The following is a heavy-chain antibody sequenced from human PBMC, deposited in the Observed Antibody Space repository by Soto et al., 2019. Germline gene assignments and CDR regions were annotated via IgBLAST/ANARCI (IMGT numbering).Heavy chain of an antibody. CDR2: FDPEDGET. CDR3: ATLPSITMVRGVIINEGNFDY. D-gene: IGHD3-10*01. CDR1: GYTLTELS. J-gene: IGHJ4*02. V-gene: IGHV1-24*01. Sequence: QVQLVQSGAEVKKPGASVKVSCKVSGYTLTELSMHWVRQAPGKGLEWMGGFDPEDGETIYAQKFQGRVTMTEDTSTDTAYMELSSLRSEDTAVYYCATLPSITMVRGVIINEGNFDYWGQGTLVTVSS.